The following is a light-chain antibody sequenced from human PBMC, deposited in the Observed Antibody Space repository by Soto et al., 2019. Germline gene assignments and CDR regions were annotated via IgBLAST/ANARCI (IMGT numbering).Light chain of an antibody. CDR3: QSYDSSLSGGV. V-gene: IGLV1-40*01. Sequence: QLVLTQPPSVSGAPGQRVTISCTGSSSNIGAGYDVHWYQQLPGTAPKFLIYGNSNRPSGVPDRFSGSKSGTSASLDITGLQAGDEADYYCQSYDSSLSGGVFGGGTKLTVL. J-gene: IGLJ3*02. CDR2: GNS. CDR1: SSNIGAGYD.